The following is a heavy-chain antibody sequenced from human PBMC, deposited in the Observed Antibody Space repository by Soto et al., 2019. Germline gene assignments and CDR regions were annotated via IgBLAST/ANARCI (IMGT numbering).Heavy chain of an antibody. CDR2: IHYSGST. CDR3: ERHMRAVAASLAH. D-gene: IGHD6-19*01. Sequence: PSETRSLTCTVSGGSIRYTIYYWGWDRQPPGKGLEWIGSIHYSGSTHYNPSLKSRVTISVDPSKSQFSLNLTSVTPADTSVYYCERHMRAVAASLAHWGQGTVVPGSS. J-gene: IGHJ4*02. V-gene: IGHV4-39*01. CDR1: GGSIRYTIYY.